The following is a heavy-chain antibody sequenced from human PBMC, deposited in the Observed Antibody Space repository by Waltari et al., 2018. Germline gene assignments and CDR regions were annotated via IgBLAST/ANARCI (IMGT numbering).Heavy chain of an antibody. J-gene: IGHJ6*03. D-gene: IGHD6-19*01. CDR1: GYTFTSYG. CDR3: ASSIAVAGNYYYYMDV. CDR2: IRAYNGNT. Sequence: QVQLVQSGAEVKKPGASVKVSCKASGYTFTSYGISWVRQAPGQGVEWMGWIRAYNGNTNYAQQLKGRGARTTDTATSTAYRELRSLRSDDTAVYYCASSIAVAGNYYYYMDVWGKGTTVTVSS. V-gene: IGHV1-18*01.